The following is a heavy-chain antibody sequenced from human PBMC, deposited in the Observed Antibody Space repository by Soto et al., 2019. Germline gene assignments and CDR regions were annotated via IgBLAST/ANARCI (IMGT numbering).Heavy chain of an antibody. J-gene: IGHJ4*02. CDR2: ISYDGSNK. Sequence: QVQLVESGGGVVQPGRSLRLSCAASGFTFSSYGMHWVRQAPGKGLEWVAVISYDGSNKYYADSVKGRFTISRDNSKNTLYLQMNSLRAEDTAVYYCAKGRELRFLEGPADYWGQGTLVTVSS. V-gene: IGHV3-30*18. CDR1: GFTFSSYG. CDR3: AKGRELRFLEGPADY. D-gene: IGHD3-3*01.